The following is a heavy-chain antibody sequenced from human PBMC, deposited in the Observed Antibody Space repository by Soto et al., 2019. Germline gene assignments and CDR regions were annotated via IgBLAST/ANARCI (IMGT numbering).Heavy chain of an antibody. CDR3: AHILGIGGYYEGFDY. Sequence: QITLKESGPTLVKPTQTLTLTCTFSGFSLSTSSGVGVGWIRQPPGKAPEWLAFIYWDDEKRYSPSLKSRLTVTKDTSKNQVVLILTNMDPVDTATYYCAHILGIGGYYEGFDYWGPGALVTVSS. V-gene: IGHV2-5*02. J-gene: IGHJ4*02. CDR2: IYWDDEK. D-gene: IGHD1-26*01. CDR1: GFSLSTSSGVG.